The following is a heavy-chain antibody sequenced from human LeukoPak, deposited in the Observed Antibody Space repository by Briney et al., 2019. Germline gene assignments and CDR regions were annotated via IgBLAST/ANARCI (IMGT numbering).Heavy chain of an antibody. CDR1: GFTFTTYW. J-gene: IGHJ3*02. D-gene: IGHD7-27*01. V-gene: IGHV3-74*01. CDR3: ARGGVGNFDI. CDR2: IHSDGSTT. Sequence: GGSLRLSCAASGFTFTTYWMHWVRQVPGKGLVWVSVIHSDGSTTAYADSVKGRFSISRDNAKNTVHLEMNGLRDEDTAVYYCARGGVGNFDIWGQGTMVTVSS.